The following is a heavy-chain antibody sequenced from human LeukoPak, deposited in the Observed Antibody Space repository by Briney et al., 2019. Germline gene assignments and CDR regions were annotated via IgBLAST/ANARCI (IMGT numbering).Heavy chain of an antibody. CDR1: GGSFSGYY. Sequence: SETLSLTFAVYGGSFSGYYWSWIRQPPGKGLEWIGEINHSGSTTYNPSLKSRVTISVDTSKNQFSLKLSSVTAADTAVYYCARTTVTTSGAFDIRGEGTMVTVSS. J-gene: IGHJ3*02. CDR2: INHSGST. V-gene: IGHV4-34*01. CDR3: ARTTVTTSGAFDI. D-gene: IGHD4-17*01.